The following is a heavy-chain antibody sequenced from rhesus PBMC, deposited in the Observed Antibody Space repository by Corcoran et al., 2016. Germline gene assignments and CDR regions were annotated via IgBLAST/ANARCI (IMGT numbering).Heavy chain of an antibody. D-gene: IGHD6-31*01. J-gene: IGHJ4*01. CDR2: IYWDDDK. V-gene: IGHV2-174*01. CDR1: GFSLTTSGMG. Sequence: QVTLKEAGPALVKPTQTLTLTYTFSGFSLTTSGMGVGWIRQPPGKALEWLALIYWDDDKRYSTSLKSRLTISKDTSKNQVVLTMTNMDPVDTATYYCARGAGGIAAGDYWGQGVLVTVSS. CDR3: ARGAGGIAAGDY.